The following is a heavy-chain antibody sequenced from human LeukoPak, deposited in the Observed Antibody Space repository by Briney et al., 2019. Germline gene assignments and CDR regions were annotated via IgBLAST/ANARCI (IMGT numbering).Heavy chain of an antibody. V-gene: IGHV4-34*01. CDR1: GGSFSGYY. CDR3: ARSFSSWRRNWFDP. J-gene: IGHJ5*02. D-gene: IGHD6-13*01. CDR2: INHSGST. Sequence: PSETLSLTCAVYGGSFSGYYWSWIRQPPGKGLEWIGEINHSGSTNYNPSLKSRVTISVDTSKNQFSLKLSSVTAADTAGYYCARSFSSWRRNWFDPWGQGTLVTVSS.